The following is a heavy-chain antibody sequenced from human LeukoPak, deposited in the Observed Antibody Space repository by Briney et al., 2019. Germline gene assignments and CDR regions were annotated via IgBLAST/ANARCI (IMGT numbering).Heavy chain of an antibody. CDR1: GDSVSSNNAA. Sequence: SQTLSLTCVISGDSVSSNNAAWNWIRQSPSRGLEWLGRTYYRSKWYSYYAVSVKSRIIINPDTSKNQFSLQLNSVTPEDTAVYYCARQPALTHSHFDYWGQGTLVTVSS. CDR2: TYYRSKWYS. J-gene: IGHJ4*02. V-gene: IGHV6-1*01. CDR3: ARQPALTHSHFDY.